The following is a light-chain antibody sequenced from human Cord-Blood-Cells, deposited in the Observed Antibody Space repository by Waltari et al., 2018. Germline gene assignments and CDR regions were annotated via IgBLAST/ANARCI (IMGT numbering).Light chain of an antibody. CDR3: QQYYSTPT. CDR2: WAS. J-gene: IGKJ3*01. CDR1: QSVLYSSNNKNY. V-gene: IGKV4-1*01. Sequence: DIVMTQSPDSLAVSVGERATINCKSSQSVLYSSNNKNYLAWYQQKPGQPPKLLIYWASTRESGVPDRFSGSGSGTDFTLTISSLQAEDVAVYYCQQYYSTPTFGPGTKVDIK.